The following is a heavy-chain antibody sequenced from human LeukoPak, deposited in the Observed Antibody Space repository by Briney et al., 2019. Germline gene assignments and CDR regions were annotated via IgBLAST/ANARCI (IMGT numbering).Heavy chain of an antibody. Sequence: PGGSLRLSCAASGFTVSSKYMSWVRQAPGKGLEWVSIIYSAGSTYYAGSVKGRFTISRDNSKNTLYLQMNSLRAEDTAVYYCAREYGGYDFGYWGQGTLVTVSS. CDR3: AREYGGYDFGY. CDR2: IYSAGST. V-gene: IGHV3-53*01. J-gene: IGHJ4*02. CDR1: GFTVSSKY. D-gene: IGHD5-12*01.